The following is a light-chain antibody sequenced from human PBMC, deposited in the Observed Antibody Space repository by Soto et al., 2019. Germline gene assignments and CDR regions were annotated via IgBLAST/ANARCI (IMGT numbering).Light chain of an antibody. V-gene: IGKV3-15*01. Sequence: EIVMTQSPATLSVSPGERATLSCRASQSVSSNLAWYQQKPSQAPRLLIYGASTRATGIPARFSGSGSGTEFTLTISSLQSEDFAVYYCQHYSNWPPWTFGQGTKVEV. CDR2: GAS. J-gene: IGKJ1*01. CDR3: QHYSNWPPWT. CDR1: QSVSSN.